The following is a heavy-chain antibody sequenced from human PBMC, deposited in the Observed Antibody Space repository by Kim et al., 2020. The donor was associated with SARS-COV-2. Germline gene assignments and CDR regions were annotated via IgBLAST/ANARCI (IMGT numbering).Heavy chain of an antibody. D-gene: IGHD2-2*01. V-gene: IGHV5-10-1*01. J-gene: IGHJ6*02. CDR2: IDPSDSYT. Sequence: GESLKISCKGSGYSFTSYWISWVRQMPGKGLEWMGRIDPSDSYTNYSPSFQGHVTISADKSISTAYLQWSSLKASDTAMYYCARQHCSSTSCYVKYYYGMDVWGQGTTVTVSS. CDR3: ARQHCSSTSCYVKYYYGMDV. CDR1: GYSFTSYW.